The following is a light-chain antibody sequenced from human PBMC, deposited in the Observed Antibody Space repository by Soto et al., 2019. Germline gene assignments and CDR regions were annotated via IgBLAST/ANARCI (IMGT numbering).Light chain of an antibody. V-gene: IGKV3-15*01. J-gene: IGKJ4*01. Sequence: DIVVTQSPATLSVSPGERATLSCRASQSVSSDLAWYQQKPGQAPRLLIYGSSTRATGIPATFIGSGSGTEYSLTISSLQSDDFPVYYCQQYNNGSPVTFGGGTQVESK. CDR1: QSVSSD. CDR3: QQYNNGSPVT. CDR2: GSS.